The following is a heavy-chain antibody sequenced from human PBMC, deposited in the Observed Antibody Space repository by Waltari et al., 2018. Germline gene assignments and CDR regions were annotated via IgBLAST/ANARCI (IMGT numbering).Heavy chain of an antibody. CDR3: ARRGANGSGSYYAFDI. V-gene: IGHV4-39*01. Sequence: QLQLQESGPGLVKPSETLSPTCTVSVGSISSSSYYWGWIRQPPGKGLEWIGSIYYSGGTYYNPSLKSRVTISVDTSKNQFSLKLSSVTAADTAVYYCARRGANGSGSYYAFDIWGQGTMVTVSS. J-gene: IGHJ3*02. CDR1: VGSISSSSYY. D-gene: IGHD3-10*01. CDR2: IYYSGGT.